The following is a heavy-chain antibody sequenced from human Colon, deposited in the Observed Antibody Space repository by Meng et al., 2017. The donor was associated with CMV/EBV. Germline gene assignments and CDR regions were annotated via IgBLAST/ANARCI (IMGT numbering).Heavy chain of an antibody. CDR3: AKWRGYGNGMDV. Sequence: GESLKISCAASGFTFTTYSMAWVRQAPGKGLEWVSIVHSGDSRTQHADSVKGRFTISRDDSKSTVHLQMSSLRAEDTATYYCAKWRGYGNGMDVWGQGTTVTVSS. CDR1: GFTFTTYS. J-gene: IGHJ6*02. D-gene: IGHD2-15*01. CDR2: VHSGDSRT. V-gene: IGHV3-23*03.